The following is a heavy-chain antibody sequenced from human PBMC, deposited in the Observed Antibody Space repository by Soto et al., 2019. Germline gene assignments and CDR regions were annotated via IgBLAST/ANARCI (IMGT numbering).Heavy chain of an antibody. CDR1: GFTFSSYT. CDR3: ATLLDSGYDWGYFDY. Sequence: PGGSLRLSCAASGFTFSSYTMNWVRQAPGKGLEWVSSISSSSSFIYYADSVKGRFTISRDNAKNSLYLQMNSLRAEDTAVYYCATLLDSGYDWGYFDYSCQGTLVT. V-gene: IGHV3-21*01. CDR2: ISSSSSFI. D-gene: IGHD5-12*01. J-gene: IGHJ4*02.